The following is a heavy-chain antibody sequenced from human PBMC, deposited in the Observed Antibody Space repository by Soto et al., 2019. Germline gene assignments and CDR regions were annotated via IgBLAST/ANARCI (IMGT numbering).Heavy chain of an antibody. V-gene: IGHV1-2*02. D-gene: IGHD1-26*01. J-gene: IGHJ4*02. Sequence: ASVKVSCKASGYTFTAYYIHWVRQAPGQGLEWMGWINPNTGGTNYAQKSRGRVTMTRDTSISTAYMELSSLRSDDTAIYYCTRSGAAGATSFWGQGTLVTVSS. CDR1: GYTFTAYY. CDR3: TRSGAAGATSF. CDR2: INPNTGGT.